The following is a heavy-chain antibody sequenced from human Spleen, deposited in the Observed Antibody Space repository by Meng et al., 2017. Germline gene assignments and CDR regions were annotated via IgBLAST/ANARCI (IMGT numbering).Heavy chain of an antibody. CDR1: GFTFGDYA. V-gene: IGHV3-49*03. D-gene: IGHD6-19*01. CDR2: IRSKAYGGTT. CDR3: TDYRSGGGAFDI. Sequence: GESPKISCTAPGFTFGDYAMSWFRQAPGKGLEWVGFIRSKAYGGTTEYAASVKGRFTVSRDDSKSIAYLQMNSLETEDTAVYYCTDYRSGGGAFDIWGQGTMVTVSS. J-gene: IGHJ3*02.